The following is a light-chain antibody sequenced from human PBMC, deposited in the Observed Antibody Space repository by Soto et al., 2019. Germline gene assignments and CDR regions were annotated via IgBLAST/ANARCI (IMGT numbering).Light chain of an antibody. CDR2: GAS. V-gene: IGKV3-20*01. CDR1: QSVSSSY. J-gene: IGKJ1*01. CDR3: QQYGSLPWT. Sequence: IVLTQSPGTLSLSPGERATLSYRASQSVSSSYLAWYQQKPGQAPRLLIYGASSRATGIPDRVSGSGSGTDFTLTISRVEPEDFAVYYCQQYGSLPWTFGQGTKVEIK.